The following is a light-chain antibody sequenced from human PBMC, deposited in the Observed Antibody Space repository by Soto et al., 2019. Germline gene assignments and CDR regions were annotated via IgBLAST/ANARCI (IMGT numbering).Light chain of an antibody. CDR2: EVY. CDR1: SSDVGGYNY. CDR3: GSYVGTNSYV. J-gene: IGLJ1*01. V-gene: IGLV2-8*01. Sequence: QSALTQPPSASGSPGQSVTISCTGTSSDVGGYNYVSWYQHHPGKAPKLIIYEVYKRPSGVPDRFSGSKSGNTAALTVSGLQAEEEADYYCGSYVGTNSYVFGTGTKLTVL.